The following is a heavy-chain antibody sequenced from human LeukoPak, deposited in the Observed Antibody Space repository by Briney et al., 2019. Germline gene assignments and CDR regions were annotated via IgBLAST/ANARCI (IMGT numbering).Heavy chain of an antibody. V-gene: IGHV4-59*01. CDR2: IYYSGST. CDR3: ATDQRTYSAYHLDH. CDR1: GGSMRSYY. J-gene: IGHJ4*02. D-gene: IGHD5-12*01. Sequence: SETVSLTCTVSGGSMRSYYWSWIRQPPGKGLEWIGYIYYSGSTYYNPSLKSRVTISVDTSKSQFSLKPTSVIAADTAVYYCATDQRTYSAYHLDHWGQGTLVTVSS.